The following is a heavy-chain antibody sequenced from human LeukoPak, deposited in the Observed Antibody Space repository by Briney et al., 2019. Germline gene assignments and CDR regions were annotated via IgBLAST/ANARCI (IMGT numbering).Heavy chain of an antibody. Sequence: GGSLRLSCAASGFTFSDYYMSWIRQAPGKGLEWVSYVSSSGSTIYYADSVKGRFTISRDNAKNSLYLQMNSLRAEDTAVYYCARDLQQLVPFDYWGQGTLVTVSS. J-gene: IGHJ4*02. V-gene: IGHV3-11*01. CDR1: GFTFSDYY. CDR2: VSSSGSTI. D-gene: IGHD6-13*01. CDR3: ARDLQQLVPFDY.